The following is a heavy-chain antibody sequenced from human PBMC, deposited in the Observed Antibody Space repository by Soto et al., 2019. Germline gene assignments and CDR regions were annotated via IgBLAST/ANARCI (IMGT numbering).Heavy chain of an antibody. V-gene: IGHV1-18*01. D-gene: IGHD3-3*01. J-gene: IGHJ5*02. CDR2: ISAYNGNT. Sequence: ASVKVSCKASGYTFTSYGISWVRQAPGQGLEWMGWISAYNGNTNYAQKLQGRVTMTTDTSTSTAYMELRSLRSDDPAVYYCARVSDFWSGYYSGYWFDPWGQGTLVTVSS. CDR3: ARVSDFWSGYYSGYWFDP. CDR1: GYTFTSYG.